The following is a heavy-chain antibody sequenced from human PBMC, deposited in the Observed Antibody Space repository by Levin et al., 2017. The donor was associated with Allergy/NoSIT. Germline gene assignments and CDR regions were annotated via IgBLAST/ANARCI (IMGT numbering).Heavy chain of an antibody. CDR3: ARQPFSGSYLGY. CDR2: ISGSGDST. CDR1: GFTFSSYA. Sequence: PGGSLRLSCAASGFTFSSYAMSWVRQAPGKGLEWVSTISGSGDSTYYADSVKGRFTISRHDSKNTLYLQMNSLRAEDTAVYYCARQPFSGSYLGYWGQGTLVTVSS. V-gene: IGHV3-23*01. J-gene: IGHJ4*02. D-gene: IGHD1-26*01.